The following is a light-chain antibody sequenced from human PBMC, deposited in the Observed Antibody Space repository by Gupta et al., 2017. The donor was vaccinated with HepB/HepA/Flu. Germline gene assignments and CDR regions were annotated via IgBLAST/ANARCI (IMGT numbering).Light chain of an antibody. CDR2: RNN. Sequence: QSVLTQPPSASGTRGQRVTIPCSGSSSNIGSNYVYWYQQLPGTAPKLLIYRNNQRPSGVPDRFSGSKSGTSASLAISGLRAEDEADYYCAAWDDSLSGYVFGTGTKVTVL. J-gene: IGLJ1*01. CDR3: AAWDDSLSGYV. V-gene: IGLV1-47*01. CDR1: SSNIGSNY.